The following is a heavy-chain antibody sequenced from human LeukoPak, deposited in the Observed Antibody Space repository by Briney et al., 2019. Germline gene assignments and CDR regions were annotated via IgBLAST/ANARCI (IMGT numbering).Heavy chain of an antibody. Sequence: ASVKVSCKASGYTFTSYDINWVRQAAGHGLEWMGWMNPNSGKTGYAQKFQGRVTITRNTSIRTAYMELSSLRSEDTAVYSCARGPSWSGYSQPYYFDYWGQGTLVTVSS. J-gene: IGHJ4*02. CDR1: GYTFTSYD. CDR3: ARGPSWSGYSQPYYFDY. V-gene: IGHV1-8*03. D-gene: IGHD3-3*01. CDR2: MNPNSGKT.